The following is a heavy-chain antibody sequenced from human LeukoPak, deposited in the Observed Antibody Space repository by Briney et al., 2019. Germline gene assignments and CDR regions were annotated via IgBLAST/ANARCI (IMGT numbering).Heavy chain of an antibody. V-gene: IGHV3-15*01. Sequence: GGSLRLSCAASGFTFSNAWMSWVRQAPGKGLEWVGRIKSKTGGGTTDYAAPVKGRFTISRDDSKNTLYLQMNSLKTEDTAVYYCTTAIVVVPAASDYWGQGTLVTVSS. CDR2: IKSKTGGGTT. D-gene: IGHD2-2*01. J-gene: IGHJ4*02. CDR1: GFTFSNAW. CDR3: TTAIVVVPAASDY.